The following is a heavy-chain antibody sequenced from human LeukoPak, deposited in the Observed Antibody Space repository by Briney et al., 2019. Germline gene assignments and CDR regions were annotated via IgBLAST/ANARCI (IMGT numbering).Heavy chain of an antibody. Sequence: GGSLRLSCAASGFTFSSYGMHWVRQAPGKGLEWVAVIWYDGSNKYYADSVKGRFTISRDNSKNTLCLQMNSLRAEDTAVYYCAQGGLGNVDRSGYYDYWGQGTLVTVSS. CDR3: AQGGLGNVDRSGYYDY. J-gene: IGHJ4*02. D-gene: IGHD3-22*01. CDR2: IWYDGSNK. V-gene: IGHV3-33*06. CDR1: GFTFSSYG.